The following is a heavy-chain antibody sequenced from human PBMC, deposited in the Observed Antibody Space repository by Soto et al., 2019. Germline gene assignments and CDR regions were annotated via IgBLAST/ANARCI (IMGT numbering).Heavy chain of an antibody. CDR2: ISHRGST. CDR3: VRSGGTYPDH. CDR1: GYYIRSGYY. Sequence: SETLSLTCAVSGYYIRSGYYWPWIRQPPGKGLERTGNISHRGSTYYNPSLKRRVTMSIDTSKNQFSLSLRSATAPDTAIYYCVRSGGTYPDHWCQGALVAVSS. J-gene: IGHJ4*02. D-gene: IGHD1-26*01. V-gene: IGHV4-38-2*01.